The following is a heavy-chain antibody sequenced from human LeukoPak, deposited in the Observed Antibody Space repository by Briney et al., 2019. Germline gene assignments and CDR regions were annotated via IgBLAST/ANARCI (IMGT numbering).Heavy chain of an antibody. CDR1: GYTFTDYY. J-gene: IGHJ4*02. D-gene: IGHD3-22*01. V-gene: IGHV1-2*02. CDR3: ASTLNYYDSSGYSSPFDY. Sequence: ASVKVSCKASGYTFTDYYMHWVRQAPGQGLEWMGWINPNSGGTNYAQKFQGRVTMTRDTSISTAFMELSSLRSDDTAVYYCASTLNYYDSSGYSSPFDYWGQGALVTVSS. CDR2: INPNSGGT.